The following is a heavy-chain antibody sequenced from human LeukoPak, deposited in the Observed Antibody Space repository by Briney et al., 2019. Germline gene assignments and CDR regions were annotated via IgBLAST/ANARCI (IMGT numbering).Heavy chain of an antibody. CDR1: GGSISSYY. J-gene: IGHJ6*02. CDR3: ARERRQVNYYYYGMDV. Sequence: SETLSLTCTVSGGSISSYYWSWIRQPPGKGLEWIGYIYYSGSTNYNPSLKSRVTISVDTSKNQFSLKLSSVTAADTAVYYCARERRQVNYYYYGMDVWGQGTTVTVSS. V-gene: IGHV4-59*12. CDR2: IYYSGST. D-gene: IGHD4-23*01.